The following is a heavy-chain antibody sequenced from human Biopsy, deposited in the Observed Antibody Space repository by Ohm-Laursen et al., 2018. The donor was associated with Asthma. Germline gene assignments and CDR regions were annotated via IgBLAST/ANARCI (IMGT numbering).Heavy chain of an antibody. D-gene: IGHD3-3*02. CDR1: GFAFGSYA. Sequence: SLRLSCAASGFAFGSYAMYWVRQSPGKGPEWVALISYDGRGKGYVDSVKGRFTISRDNVKNSLYLQMNSLRAEDTAVYYCARTFHFWSPYHAEHYQLWGQGTLVTVSS. CDR3: ARTFHFWSPYHAEHYQL. V-gene: IGHV3-30*03. J-gene: IGHJ1*01. CDR2: ISYDGRGK.